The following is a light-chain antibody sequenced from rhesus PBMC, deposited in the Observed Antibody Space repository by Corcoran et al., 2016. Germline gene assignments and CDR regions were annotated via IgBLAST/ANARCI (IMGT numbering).Light chain of an antibody. V-gene: IGLV1S4*01. Sequence: QSVLTQPPSASGPPGQSVTISCSGSMSNIGSNDVSWFQQSTGTAPKLLINNSNQRPSGVPDRFSGYKSGTSASLATSGLRSEDEARHYWAAWEDGLSSYFFGDGTQLTVL. CDR3: AAWEDGLSSYF. J-gene: IGLJ1*01. CDR2: NSN. CDR1: MSNIGSND.